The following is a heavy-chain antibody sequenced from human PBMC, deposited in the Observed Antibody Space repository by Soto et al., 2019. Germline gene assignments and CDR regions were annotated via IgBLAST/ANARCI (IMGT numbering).Heavy chain of an antibody. V-gene: IGHV4-30-4*01. D-gene: IGHD2-2*01. CDR3: ARSCRGISCHGSGNPGDF. CDR1: GATISSGDYY. Sequence: KTSETLSLTCAVSGATISSGDYYWTWIRQPPGKGLEWIGHIYFSGFTHYSPSLESRITISIDTSRNQFSLRLNSVTAADTAVYYCARSCRGISCHGSGNPGDFWGQGTLVTVSS. CDR2: IYFSGFT. J-gene: IGHJ4*02.